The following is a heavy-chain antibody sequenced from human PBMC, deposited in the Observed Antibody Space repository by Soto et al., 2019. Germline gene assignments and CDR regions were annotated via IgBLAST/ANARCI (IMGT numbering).Heavy chain of an antibody. CDR1: GYTFTGYY. J-gene: IGHJ4*02. V-gene: IGHV1-2*02. CDR2: INPNSGGT. Sequence: ASVKVSCKASGYTFTGYYMHWVRQAPGQGLEWMGWINPNSGGTNYAQKLQGRVTMTRDTSISTAYMELSRLRSDDTAVYYCARAITFGGVIVYFDYWGQGTLVTAPQ. CDR3: ARAITFGGVIVYFDY. D-gene: IGHD3-16*02.